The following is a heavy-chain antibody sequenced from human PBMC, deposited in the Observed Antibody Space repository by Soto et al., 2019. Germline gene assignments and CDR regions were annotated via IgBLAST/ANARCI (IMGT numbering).Heavy chain of an antibody. CDR3: ARGSSGWSVYYYFDY. Sequence: SETLSLTCTVSGGSISSSSYYWGWIRQPPGKGLEWIGYIYYSGSTNYNTSLKSRVTISVDTSKNKFSLKLSSVTAADTSVYYCARGSSGWSVYYYFDYWGQGTLVTVSS. D-gene: IGHD6-19*01. CDR1: GGSISSSSYY. J-gene: IGHJ4*02. V-gene: IGHV4-61*05. CDR2: IYYSGST.